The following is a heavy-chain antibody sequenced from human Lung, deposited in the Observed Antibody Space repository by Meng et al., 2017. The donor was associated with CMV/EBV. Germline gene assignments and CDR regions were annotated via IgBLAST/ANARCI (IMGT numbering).Heavy chain of an antibody. J-gene: IGHJ6*02. CDR1: GFTFSRYG. D-gene: IGHD4-23*01. CDR3: ARPSSNSGYYFAMDV. CDR2: IQYDGSDK. V-gene: IGHV3-30*02. Sequence: GESLKISCETSGFTFSRYGIHWVRQAPGKGLEWVTFIQYDGSDKYYADSVKGRFTISRDNSKNTLYLQMSSLRTEDTAMYYCARPSSNSGYYFAMDVWGQGTTVTVSS.